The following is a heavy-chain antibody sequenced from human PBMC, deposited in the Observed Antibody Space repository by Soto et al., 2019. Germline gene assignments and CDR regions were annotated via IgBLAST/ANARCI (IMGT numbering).Heavy chain of an antibody. V-gene: IGHV3-48*02. J-gene: IGHJ3*02. CDR2: ISFSSGPI. Sequence: EALLVESGGGLVQPGGSLRLSCAASGFTFGSQNMNWVRQPPEKGLEWIAYISFSSGPIYYADSVKGRFAISRDNDHNSLYLQMNNLTDDDTAVYYCARSAGWFEGDSFDIWGQGAMVTVSS. CDR1: GFTFGSQN. D-gene: IGHD3-10*01. CDR3: ARSAGWFEGDSFDI.